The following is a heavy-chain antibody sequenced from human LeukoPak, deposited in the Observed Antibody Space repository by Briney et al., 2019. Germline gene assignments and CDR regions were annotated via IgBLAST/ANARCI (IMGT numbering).Heavy chain of an antibody. CDR1: GFTFSSFG. V-gene: IGHV3-30*18. CDR2: ISSDGSHE. CDR3: AKGGFYFDY. D-gene: IGHD6-25*01. J-gene: IGHJ4*02. Sequence: GRSLRLSCAASGFTFSSFGMHWVRQAPGKGLEWVAVISSDGSHEFYVDSVKGRFTISRDNSKNTLHLQMNSLRAEDTAVYYCAKGGFYFDYWGQGIPVTVSS.